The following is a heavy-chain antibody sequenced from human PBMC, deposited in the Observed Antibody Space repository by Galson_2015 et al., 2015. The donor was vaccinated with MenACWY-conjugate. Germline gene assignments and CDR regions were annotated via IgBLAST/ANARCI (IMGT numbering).Heavy chain of an antibody. V-gene: IGHV4-59*08. CDR1: HY. J-gene: IGHJ4*02. Sequence: HYWSWIRQPPGKGLEWIGYIYSSGSTNYNPSLKSRVTISVYTSKNEFSMKLSSVTAADTAIYYCARNLIAVAFDYWGQGTLVTVSS. D-gene: IGHD6-19*01. CDR3: ARNLIAVAFDY. CDR2: IYSSGST.